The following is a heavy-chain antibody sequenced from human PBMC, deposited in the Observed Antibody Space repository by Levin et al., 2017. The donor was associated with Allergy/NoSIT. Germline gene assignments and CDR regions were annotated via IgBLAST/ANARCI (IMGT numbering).Heavy chain of an antibody. D-gene: IGHD1-26*01. J-gene: IGHJ6*02. CDR1: GYTFTGYY. CDR2: INPNSGGT. CDR3: ARVMYSPKDYYGMDV. V-gene: IGHV1-2*02. Sequence: GESLKISCKASGYTFTGYYMHWVRQAPGQGLEWMGWINPNSGGTNYAQKFQGRVSMTRDTSISTAYMELRRLRSDDTAVYFCARVMYSPKDYYGMDVWGQGTTVTVSS.